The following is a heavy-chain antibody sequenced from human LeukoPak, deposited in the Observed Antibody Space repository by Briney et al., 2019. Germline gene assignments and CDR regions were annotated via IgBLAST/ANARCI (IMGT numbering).Heavy chain of an antibody. CDR1: GFIFSNYA. J-gene: IGHJ4*02. V-gene: IGHV3-23*01. Sequence: GGSLRLSCAASGFIFSNYAMYWVRQATGKGLEWVSAISGRSDNTYYADSVKGRFTLSRDSSKNTLYLQMNSLRADHTAVYYCAKWGDYDVLTGYYGSDFWGQGTLVTVSS. CDR2: ISGRSDNT. CDR3: AKWGDYDVLTGYYGSDF. D-gene: IGHD3-9*01.